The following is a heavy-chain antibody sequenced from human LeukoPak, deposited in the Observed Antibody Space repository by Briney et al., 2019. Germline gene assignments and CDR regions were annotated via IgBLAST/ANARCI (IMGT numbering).Heavy chain of an antibody. CDR1: GGSISSYY. V-gene: IGHV4-4*07. CDR2: IYTSGST. CDR3: ARDRYYYDSSGSYSMDV. Sequence: SETLSLTCTVSGGSISSYYWSWIRQPAGKGLEWIGRIYTSGSTNYNPSLKSRVTMSVDTSKNQFSLKLSSVTAADTAVYYCARDRYYYDSSGSYSMDVWGKGTTVTISS. D-gene: IGHD3-22*01. J-gene: IGHJ6*03.